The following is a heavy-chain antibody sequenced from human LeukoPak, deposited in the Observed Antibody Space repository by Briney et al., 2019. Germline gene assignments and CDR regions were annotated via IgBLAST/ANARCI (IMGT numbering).Heavy chain of an antibody. CDR2: INPNSGGT. D-gene: IGHD1-7*01. V-gene: IGHV1-2*02. CDR3: ARAGRTGTTSFHY. J-gene: IGHJ4*02. Sequence: ASVKVSCKAFGYTFTGYYMHWVRQAPGQGLEWMGWINPNSGGTNYAQKFQGRVTMTRDTSISTAYMELSRLRSDDTAVYYCARAGRTGTTSFHYWGQGTLVTVSS. CDR1: GYTFTGYY.